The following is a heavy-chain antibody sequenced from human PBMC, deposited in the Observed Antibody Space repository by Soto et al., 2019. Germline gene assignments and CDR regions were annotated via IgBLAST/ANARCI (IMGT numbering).Heavy chain of an antibody. CDR3: ARFSSSARHFDY. CDR1: GYTFTSYY. D-gene: IGHD6-6*01. CDR2: INPSGGST. J-gene: IGHJ4*02. Sequence: ASVKVSCKASGYTFTSYYMHWVRQAPGQGLEWMGIINPSGGSTSYAQKFQGRVTMTRDTSTSTVYMELSSLRSEDTAVYYCARFSSSARHFDYWGQGTLVTGSS. V-gene: IGHV1-46*01.